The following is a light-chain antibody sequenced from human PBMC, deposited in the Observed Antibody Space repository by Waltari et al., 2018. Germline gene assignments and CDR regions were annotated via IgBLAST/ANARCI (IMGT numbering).Light chain of an antibody. CDR1: QTISGW. CDR3: QQYNSWYN. V-gene: IGKV1-5*03. Sequence: DIQMTQSPSTLSASVGDRVTITCRGSQTISGWLAWYQQKPGNAPKLLISKASSLQSGVPSRFSGSGSGTEYTLTISSLQPDDFATYYCQQYNSWYNFGQGTKLEIK. J-gene: IGKJ2*01. CDR2: KAS.